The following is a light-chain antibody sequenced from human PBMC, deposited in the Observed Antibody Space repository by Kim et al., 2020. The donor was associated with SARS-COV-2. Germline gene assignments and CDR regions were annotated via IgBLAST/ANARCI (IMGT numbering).Light chain of an antibody. CDR1: NLGDKF. V-gene: IGLV3-1*01. J-gene: IGLJ3*02. CDR3: QAWASRSWV. CDR2: RNS. Sequence: SYELTQPPSVSVSPGQTASITCSGDNLGDKFACWYQQKPGQSPILLIYRNSKRPSGIPERFSGSNSGNTATLTISGAQAVDEADYYCQAWASRSWVFGGGTQLTV.